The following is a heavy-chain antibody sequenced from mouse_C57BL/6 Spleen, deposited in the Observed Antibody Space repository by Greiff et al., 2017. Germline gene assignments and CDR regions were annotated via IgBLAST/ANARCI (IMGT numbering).Heavy chain of an antibody. J-gene: IGHJ2*01. D-gene: IGHD1-1*01. CDR1: GYTFTDYY. Sequence: EVQLQQSGPELVKPGASVKISCKASGYTFTDYYMNWVKQSHGKSLEWIGDISPNNGGTSYNQKFKGKATLTVDKSSSTAYMELRSLTSEDSAVYYCARGGGYYYGSSPYFDYWGQGTTLTVSS. CDR3: ARGGGYYYGSSPYFDY. CDR2: ISPNNGGT. V-gene: IGHV1-26*01.